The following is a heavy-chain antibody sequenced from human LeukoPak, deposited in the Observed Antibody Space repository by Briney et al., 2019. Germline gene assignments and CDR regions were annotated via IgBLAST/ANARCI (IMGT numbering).Heavy chain of an antibody. Sequence: PGGSLRLSCAASGFTFSNYAMSWVRQAPGKGLEWVSAISGSAGSTYYADSVKGRFTISRDNSKNTLYLQMNSLRAEDTAVYYCARDLVSAGFDIWGQGTMVTVSS. D-gene: IGHD6-6*01. CDR1: GFTFSNYA. J-gene: IGHJ3*02. CDR3: ARDLVSAGFDI. V-gene: IGHV3-23*01. CDR2: ISGSAGST.